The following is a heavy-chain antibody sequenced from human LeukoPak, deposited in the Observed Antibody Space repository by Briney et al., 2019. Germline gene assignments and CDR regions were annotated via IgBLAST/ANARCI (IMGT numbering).Heavy chain of an antibody. CDR1: GYTFSNYA. D-gene: IGHD1-14*01. CDR3: ATTNPRGDFDY. V-gene: IGHV3-30*02. Sequence: GGSLRLSCAASGYTFSNYAMHWVRQAPGKGLEWVAFIRYDGSNNDHADSVKGRFTISRDNSKNTLYMQMNSLRPEDTAIYFCATTNPRGDFDYWGQGTLVTVCS. J-gene: IGHJ4*02. CDR2: IRYDGSNN.